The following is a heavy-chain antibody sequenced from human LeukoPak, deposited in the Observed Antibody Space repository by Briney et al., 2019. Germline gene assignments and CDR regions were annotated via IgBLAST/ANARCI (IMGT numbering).Heavy chain of an antibody. D-gene: IGHD3-3*01. CDR3: ARAPIFGVHGDYFDY. V-gene: IGHV3-9*01. J-gene: IGHJ4*02. CDR1: GFTFDDYA. Sequence: PGGSLRLSCAASGFTFDDYAMHWVRQAPGKGLEWVSGISWNSGSIGYADSVKGRFTISRDNAKNSLYLQMNSLRAEDTAVYYCARAPIFGVHGDYFDYWGQGTLVTVSS. CDR2: ISWNSGSI.